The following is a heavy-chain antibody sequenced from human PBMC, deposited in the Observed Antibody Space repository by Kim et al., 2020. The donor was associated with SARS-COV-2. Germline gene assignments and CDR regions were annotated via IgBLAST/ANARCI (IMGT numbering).Heavy chain of an antibody. CDR2: IKQDGSEK. V-gene: IGHV3-7*01. CDR1: GFTFSSYW. D-gene: IGHD3-10*01. Sequence: GGSLRLSCAASGFTFSSYWMSWVRQAPGKGLEWVANIKQDGSEKYYVDSVKGRFTISRDNAKNSLYLQMNSLRAEDTAVYYCARVVRGPPEGHYYYYYGMDVWGQGTPVTVSS. CDR3: ARVVRGPPEGHYYYYYGMDV. J-gene: IGHJ6*02.